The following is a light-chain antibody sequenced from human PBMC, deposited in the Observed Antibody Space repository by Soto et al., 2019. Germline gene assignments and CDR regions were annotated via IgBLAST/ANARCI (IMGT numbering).Light chain of an antibody. Sequence: EIVLTQSPGTVSLSPGERATLSCRASQSVSSRNLAWYRQKPGQAPSLLIFGASNRSTGIPDRFSGSGSGTDFALTISRLEPEACAVYYCLRYGDSPPEYTFGQWTKLEIK. J-gene: IGKJ2*01. CDR3: LRYGDSPPEYT. V-gene: IGKV3-20*01. CDR2: GAS. CDR1: QSVSSRN.